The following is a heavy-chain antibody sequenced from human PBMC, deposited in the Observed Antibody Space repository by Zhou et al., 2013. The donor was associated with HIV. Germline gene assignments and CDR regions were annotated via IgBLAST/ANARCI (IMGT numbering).Heavy chain of an antibody. CDR2: IYTSGST. Sequence: QVQLQESGPGLVKPSETLSLTCTVSGGSISSYYWSWIRQPPGKGLEWIGYIYTSGSTNYNPSLKSRVTISVDTSKNQFSLKLSSVTAADTAVYYCARGVWGLVRGVISYYYGMDVWGQGTTVTVSS. J-gene: IGHJ6*02. V-gene: IGHV4-4*09. CDR3: ARGVWGLVRGVISYYYGMDV. CDR1: GGSISSYY. D-gene: IGHD3-10*01.